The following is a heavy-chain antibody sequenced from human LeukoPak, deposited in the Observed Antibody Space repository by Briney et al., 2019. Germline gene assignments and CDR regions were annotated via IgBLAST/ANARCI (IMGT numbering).Heavy chain of an antibody. V-gene: IGHV1-3*03. CDR3: ARARRTVTTSWTYFDY. J-gene: IGHJ4*02. CDR1: GYTFTSYA. CDR2: INAGNGNT. Sequence: ASVKVSCKASGYTFTSYAMHWVRQAPGQRLEWMGWINAGNGNTKYSQEFQGRVTITRDTSASTAYMELSRLRSEDMAVYYCARARRTVTTSWTYFDYWGQGTLVTVSS. D-gene: IGHD4-17*01.